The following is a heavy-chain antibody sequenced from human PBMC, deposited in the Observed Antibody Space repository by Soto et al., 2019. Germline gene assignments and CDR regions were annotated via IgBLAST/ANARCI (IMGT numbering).Heavy chain of an antibody. CDR3: AAHGGRDSYMDV. D-gene: IGHD4-17*01. J-gene: IGHJ6*03. V-gene: IGHV1-2*04. CDR1: GYTFTGYY. Sequence: ASVNVSCKASGYTFTGYYMHWVRQAPGQGLEWMGWINPNSGGTNYAQKFQGWVTMTRDTSISTAYMELSRLRSDDTAVYYCAAHGGRDSYMDVWGKGTTVTVSS. CDR2: INPNSGGT.